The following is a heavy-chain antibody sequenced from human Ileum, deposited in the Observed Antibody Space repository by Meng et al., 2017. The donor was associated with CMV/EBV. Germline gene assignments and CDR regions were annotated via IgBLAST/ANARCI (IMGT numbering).Heavy chain of an antibody. V-gene: IGHV3-30*04. CDR3: ARGWESGTQRGFFDC. J-gene: IGHJ4*02. CDR2: ISSDENNK. Sequence: SCFTLSSYALHRVRHAPGKGLGWVVVISSDENNKYYAHSVQDRFTISRDNSKSTLFLQLNNLRAEDTAGYYCARGWESGTQRGFFDCWGRGTLVTVSS. CDR1: CFTLSSYA. D-gene: IGHD1-26*01.